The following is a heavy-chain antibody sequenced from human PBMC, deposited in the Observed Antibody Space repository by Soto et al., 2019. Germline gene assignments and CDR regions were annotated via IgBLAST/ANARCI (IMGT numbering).Heavy chain of an antibody. CDR1: GFTFSSYG. CDR3: ARGYCSSTSCYLFDY. Sequence: PGGSLRLSCAASGFTFSSYGMHWVRQAPGKGLEWVAVIWYDGSNKYYADSVKGRFTISRDNSKNTLYLQMNSLRAEDTAVYYCARGYCSSTSCYLFDYWGQGTLVTVSS. D-gene: IGHD2-2*01. CDR2: IWYDGSNK. J-gene: IGHJ4*02. V-gene: IGHV3-33*01.